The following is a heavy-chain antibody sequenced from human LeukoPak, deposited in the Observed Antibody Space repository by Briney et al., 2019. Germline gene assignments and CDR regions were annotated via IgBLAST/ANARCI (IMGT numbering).Heavy chain of an antibody. Sequence: GGSLRLSCAASGFTFSSYEMDWVRQAPGKGLQWISHIDSTDTIHYADSVKGRFTISRDNAKNSLYLQMNSLRAEDTAVYYCARSSGSYRPMGYWGQGTLVTVSS. V-gene: IGHV3-48*03. D-gene: IGHD3-22*01. CDR1: GFTFSSYE. J-gene: IGHJ4*02. CDR3: ARSSGSYRPMGY. CDR2: IDSTDTI.